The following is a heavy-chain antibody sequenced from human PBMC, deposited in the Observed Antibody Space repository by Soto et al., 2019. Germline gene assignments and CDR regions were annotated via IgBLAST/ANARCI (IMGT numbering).Heavy chain of an antibody. J-gene: IGHJ4*02. V-gene: IGHV4-39*02. D-gene: IGHD2-15*01. CDR2: IHSSGGT. CDR3: GRLAEAATGHTDFDF. CDR1: GASIKSRNYF. Sequence: QLQLQETGPGLVKPSETLSLTCTVSGASIKSRNYFWGWIRQPPGKGLEFVGSIHSSGGTYYNPSLKSRVTVSVDLSNSPFSLSLKSLTATDTAVYYCGRLAEAATGHTDFDFWGQGTLVTVSS.